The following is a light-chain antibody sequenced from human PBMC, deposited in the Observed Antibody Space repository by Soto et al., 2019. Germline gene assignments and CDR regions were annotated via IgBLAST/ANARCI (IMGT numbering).Light chain of an antibody. CDR1: QSVSSN. V-gene: IGKV3-15*01. Sequence: EIVMTQSPATLSVSPGERPTLSCRASQSVSSNLAWYQQKPGQPPRLLIYGASTGATGIPARFSGSGSGTEFTLTISSLQSEDFAVYYCQQYNNWPLTFGGGTKVEIK. CDR3: QQYNNWPLT. CDR2: GAS. J-gene: IGKJ4*01.